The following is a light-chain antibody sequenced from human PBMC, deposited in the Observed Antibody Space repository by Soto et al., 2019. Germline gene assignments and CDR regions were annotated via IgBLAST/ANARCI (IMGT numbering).Light chain of an antibody. V-gene: IGKV3-15*01. CDR3: REDNSFSLSWT. CDR2: GAS. J-gene: IGKJ1*01. Sequence: EIVMTQSPATLSVSPGERVTLSCRASQSVSTKLAWYQHKPGQAARLLISGASTAAAGIPPRFSGSGSWRDFSITITSLLPEEVAAFYCREDNSFSLSWTFGQGTKVDI. CDR1: QSVSTK.